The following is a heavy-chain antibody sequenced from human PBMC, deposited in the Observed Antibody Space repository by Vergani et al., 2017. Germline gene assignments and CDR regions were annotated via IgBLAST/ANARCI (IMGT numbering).Heavy chain of an antibody. D-gene: IGHD2-15*01. CDR3: ANLPSSQDIDY. CDR2: ISGSGGST. J-gene: IGHJ4*02. V-gene: IGHV3-23*04. Sequence: EVQLVESGGGLVKPGGSLRLSCAASGFTFSNAWMRWVRQAPGKGLEWVSAISGSGGSTYYADSVKGRFTISRDNSKNTLYLQMNSLRAEDKAVYYCANLPSSQDIDYWGQGTLVTVSS. CDR1: GFTFSNAW.